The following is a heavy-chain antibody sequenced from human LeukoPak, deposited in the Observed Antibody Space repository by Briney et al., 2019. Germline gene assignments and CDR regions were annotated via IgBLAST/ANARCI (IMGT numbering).Heavy chain of an antibody. J-gene: IGHJ4*02. V-gene: IGHV4-59*01. Sequence: PSETLSLTCTVSGGSISNYYWSWIRQPPGKGLEWIGYINYSGNTNYNPSLKSRVTISVDSSKNQFSLRLTSVTAADTAVYFCATEGRQDYVYFDYWGQGALVTVSS. CDR2: INYSGNT. D-gene: IGHD4-17*01. CDR3: ATEGRQDYVYFDY. CDR1: GGSISNYY.